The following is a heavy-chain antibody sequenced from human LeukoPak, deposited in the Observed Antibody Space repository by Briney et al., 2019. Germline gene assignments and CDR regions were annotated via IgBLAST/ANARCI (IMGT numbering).Heavy chain of an antibody. V-gene: IGHV4-34*01. Sequence: PSETLSLTCAVYGGSFSGYYWSWIRQPPGKGLEWIGNIYYSGSTYYNPSLKSRVTISVDTSKNQFSLKLSSVTAADTAVYYCARHGATRTHYWGQGTLVTVSS. CDR2: IYYSGST. J-gene: IGHJ4*02. CDR1: GGSFSGYY. D-gene: IGHD1-14*01. CDR3: ARHGATRTHY.